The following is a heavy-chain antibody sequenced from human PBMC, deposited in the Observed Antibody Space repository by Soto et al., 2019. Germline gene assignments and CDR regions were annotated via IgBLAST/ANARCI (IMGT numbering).Heavy chain of an antibody. Sequence: PGGSLRLSCATSGFSFRTFWLNWVRQAPGRGLEWVANINQDGTEKYYVDSVKGRFTISRDNAKNSLYLQMNSLRAEDTAVYYCARSITDYYDSSGYYDDYWGQGTLVTVSS. J-gene: IGHJ4*02. V-gene: IGHV3-7*05. CDR3: ARSITDYYDSSGYYDDY. CDR2: INQDGTEK. D-gene: IGHD3-22*01. CDR1: GFSFRTFW.